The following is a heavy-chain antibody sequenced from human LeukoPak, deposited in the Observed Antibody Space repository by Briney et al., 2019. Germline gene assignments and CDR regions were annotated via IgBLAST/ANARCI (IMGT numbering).Heavy chain of an antibody. CDR1: GYTFTSYY. CDR3: ARGGGYSYGYHNYYYYGMDV. CDR2: INPSGGST. Sequence: ASVKVSCKASGYTFTSYYMHWVRQAPGQGLEWMGIINPSGGSTSYAQKFQGRVTMTRDTSTSTVYMELSSLRSEDTAVYYCARGGGYSYGYHNYYYYGMDVWGQGTTVTVSS. V-gene: IGHV1-46*01. D-gene: IGHD5-18*01. J-gene: IGHJ6*02.